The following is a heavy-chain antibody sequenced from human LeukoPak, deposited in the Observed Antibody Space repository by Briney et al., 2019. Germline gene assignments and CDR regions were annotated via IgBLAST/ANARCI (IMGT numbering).Heavy chain of an antibody. CDR1: DDSITMYY. CDR2: VDHTGST. D-gene: IGHD6-13*01. Sequence: PSETLSLTCSVSDDSITMYYWTWIRQPPGKGLEWIGYVDHTGSTNFNPSLNGRVSISRDTSKNRFSLRLRSLTAADTDVYFCARGRVSSSTWYSTYYYYFYMDVWGKGTTVTVSS. V-gene: IGHV4-59*01. J-gene: IGHJ6*03. CDR3: ARGRVSSSTWYSTYYYYFYMDV.